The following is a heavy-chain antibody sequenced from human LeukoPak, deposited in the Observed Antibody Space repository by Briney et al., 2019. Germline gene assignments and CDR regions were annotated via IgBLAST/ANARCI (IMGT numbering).Heavy chain of an antibody. D-gene: IGHD6-19*01. CDR2: IEYGESTT. V-gene: IGHV3-20*04. CDR1: GFTFDDYG. CDR3: ARNSGWYGIS. J-gene: IGHJ4*02. Sequence: PGGSLRLSCAASGFTFDDYGMSWVRQAPGKGLEWVSSIEYGESTTHYADSVRGRFTISRDNYKNTLYLQLTSLGDDDTAVYFCARNSGWYGISWGQGTLVIVSS.